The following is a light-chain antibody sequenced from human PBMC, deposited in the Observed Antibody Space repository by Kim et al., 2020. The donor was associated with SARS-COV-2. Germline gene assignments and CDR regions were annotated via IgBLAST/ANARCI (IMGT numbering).Light chain of an antibody. CDR3: QHSDDWLV. V-gene: IGKV3-15*01. Sequence: RSVSPGESAPLSCRASESVSNNLAWYQQRPGQAPRLLIYGASTRATGIPARFSGSRSGPEFTLTISSLQSEDFAVYYCQHSDDWLVFGQGTKLEI. J-gene: IGKJ2*01. CDR1: ESVSNN. CDR2: GAS.